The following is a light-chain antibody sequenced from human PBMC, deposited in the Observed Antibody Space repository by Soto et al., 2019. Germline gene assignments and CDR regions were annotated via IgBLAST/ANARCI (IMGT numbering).Light chain of an antibody. CDR1: QNVSSN. CDR3: QQYNNWPPYT. Sequence: EIVMTQSPATLSVSPGERATLSCRASQNVSSNIAWYQQKPGQAPRLLIYGASNRATGVPARFSGSESVTEFTLTISTLQSEDFAVYYCQQYNNWPPYTFGQGTKVDIK. V-gene: IGKV3-15*01. CDR2: GAS. J-gene: IGKJ2*01.